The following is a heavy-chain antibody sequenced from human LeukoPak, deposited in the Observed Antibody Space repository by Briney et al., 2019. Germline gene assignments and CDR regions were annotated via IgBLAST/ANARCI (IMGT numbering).Heavy chain of an antibody. J-gene: IGHJ6*03. CDR2: IYYSGST. CDR1: GGSISSGGYS. D-gene: IGHD2-2*01. CDR3: AREYRDREGYCSSTSCHPRYYYYYMDV. V-gene: IGHV4-61*08. Sequence: SETLSLTCAVSGGSISSGGYSWSWIRQPPGKGLEWIGYIYYSGSTNYNPSLKSRVTISVDTSKNQFSLKLSSVTAADTAVYYCAREYRDREGYCSSTSCHPRYYYYYMDVWGKGTTVTISS.